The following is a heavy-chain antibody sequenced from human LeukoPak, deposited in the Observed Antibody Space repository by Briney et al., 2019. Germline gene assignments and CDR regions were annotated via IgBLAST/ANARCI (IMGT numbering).Heavy chain of an antibody. CDR1: GFTINRCW. D-gene: IGHD2-21*02. J-gene: IGHJ1*01. CDR3: TSWGDTTAEYFQR. CDR2: INPDGRDT. Sequence: GGSLRLSCVVSGFTINRCWMNWVRQAPGKGLEWVAHINPDGRDTYYVDSVKGRFTISRDNAQNSMYLQMNSLRVEDTAVYYCTSWGDTTAEYFQRWGQGTLVTVSS. V-gene: IGHV3-7*01.